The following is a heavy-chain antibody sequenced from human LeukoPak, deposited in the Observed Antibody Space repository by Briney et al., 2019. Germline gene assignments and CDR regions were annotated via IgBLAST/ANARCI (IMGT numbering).Heavy chain of an antibody. J-gene: IGHJ3*02. CDR1: GFTFSSYA. CDR3: ARDCPYCTNGVCYTGSDAFDI. D-gene: IGHD2-8*01. Sequence: GGSLRLSCAASGFTFSSYAMHWVRQAPGKGLEWVAVISYDGSNKYYADSVKGRFTISRDNSKNTLYLQMNSLRAEDTAVYYCARDCPYCTNGVCYTGSDAFDIWGQGTMVTVSS. V-gene: IGHV3-30*01. CDR2: ISYDGSNK.